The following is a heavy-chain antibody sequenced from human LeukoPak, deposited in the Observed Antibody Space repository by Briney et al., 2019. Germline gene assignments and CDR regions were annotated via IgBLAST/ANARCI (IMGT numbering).Heavy chain of an antibody. CDR1: RYTFTSYG. D-gene: IGHD3-3*01. Sequence: ASLSVSCKASRYTFTSYGISCVPPAPGPGLEWMGWIRAYNGNTNYTQKLQDRVTMTTDTSTSTAYMELRSLRSDDTAVYYCAADPENYYDFWSGYPIWGQGTMVTVSS. V-gene: IGHV1-18*01. J-gene: IGHJ3*02. CDR2: IRAYNGNT. CDR3: AADPENYYDFWSGYPI.